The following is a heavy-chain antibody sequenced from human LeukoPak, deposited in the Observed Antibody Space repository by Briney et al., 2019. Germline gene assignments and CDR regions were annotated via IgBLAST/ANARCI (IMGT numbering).Heavy chain of an antibody. CDR2: ISGGGGTT. J-gene: IGHJ4*02. D-gene: IGHD2-15*01. CDR3: AKRDCSGGSCYSPLDY. CDR1: GFTFSSYA. V-gene: IGHV3-23*01. Sequence: GGSLRLSCAASGFTFSSYAMSWVRQAPGMGLEWVSVISGGGGTTFYADSVKGRFTISRDNSKNTVYLQMNSLRVEDTAVYYCAKRDCSGGSCYSPLDYWGQGTLVTVSS.